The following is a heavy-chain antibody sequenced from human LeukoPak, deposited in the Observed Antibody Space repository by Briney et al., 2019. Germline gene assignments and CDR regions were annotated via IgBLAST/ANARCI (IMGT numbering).Heavy chain of an antibody. CDR1: GYTFSTYG. Sequence: GASVKVSCKASGYTFSTYGINWVRQAPGQGLGWMGWINTNNGNTNYAQKFQGRVTMTRDTSTSTAYMELRSLGSDDTAVCYCARKGCFDNCYLFDYWGQGTLVTVSS. V-gene: IGHV1-18*01. J-gene: IGHJ4*02. CDR2: INTNNGNT. D-gene: IGHD1-20*01. CDR3: ARKGCFDNCYLFDY.